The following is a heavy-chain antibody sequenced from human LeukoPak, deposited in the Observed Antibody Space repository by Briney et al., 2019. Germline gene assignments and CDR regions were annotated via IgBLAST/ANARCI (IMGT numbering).Heavy chain of an antibody. Sequence: GGSLRLSCAASGFTFSSYWMSWVRQAPGKGLEWVAVIWYDGSNKYYADSVKGRFTISRDNSKNTLYLQMNSLRAEDTAVYYCARDPTGDPFDYWGQGTLVTVSS. CDR3: ARDPTGDPFDY. D-gene: IGHD7-27*01. V-gene: IGHV3-33*08. J-gene: IGHJ4*02. CDR2: IWYDGSNK. CDR1: GFTFSSYW.